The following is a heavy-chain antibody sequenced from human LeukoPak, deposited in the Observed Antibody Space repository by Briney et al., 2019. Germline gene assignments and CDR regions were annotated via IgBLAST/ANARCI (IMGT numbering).Heavy chain of an antibody. CDR1: GFTFSSYG. J-gene: IGHJ3*02. D-gene: IGHD2-2*01. V-gene: IGHV3-30*18. CDR2: ISYDRSNK. Sequence: GRSLRLSCAASGFTFSSYGMHWVRQAPGKGLEWVAVISYDRSNKYYADSVKGRFTISRDNSKNTLYLQMNSLRAEDTAVYYCAKGPRSRYCSSTSCSDAFDIWGQGTMVTVSS. CDR3: AKGPRSRYCSSTSCSDAFDI.